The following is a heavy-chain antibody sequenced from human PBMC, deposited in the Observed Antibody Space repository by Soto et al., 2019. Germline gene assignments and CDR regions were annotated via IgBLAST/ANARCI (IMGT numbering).Heavy chain of an antibody. J-gene: IGHJ6*02. CDR2: IYYSGST. V-gene: IGHV4-30-4*01. Sequence: KPSETLSLTCTVSGGSISSGDYYWSWIRQPPGKGLEWIGYIYYSGSTYYNPSLKSRVTISVDTSKNQFSLKLSSVTAADTAVYYCARAIKGFGVAHYGMDVWGQGTTVTVSS. CDR1: GGSISSGDYY. D-gene: IGHD3-3*01. CDR3: ARAIKGFGVAHYGMDV.